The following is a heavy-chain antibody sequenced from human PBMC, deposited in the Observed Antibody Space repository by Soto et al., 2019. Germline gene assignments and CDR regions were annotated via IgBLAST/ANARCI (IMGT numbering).Heavy chain of an antibody. J-gene: IGHJ6*02. CDR2: INNDGSST. V-gene: IGHV3-74*01. Sequence: GGSLRLSCAASGFTFSTYWMHWVRQAPGKGLVWVSRINNDGSSTSYADSVKGRFTISRDNAKNTLYLQMNSLRAEDTAVYYCARGLAAAAYYYYGMDVWGQGTTVTVSS. CDR3: ARGLAAAAYYYYGMDV. CDR1: GFTFSTYW. D-gene: IGHD6-13*01.